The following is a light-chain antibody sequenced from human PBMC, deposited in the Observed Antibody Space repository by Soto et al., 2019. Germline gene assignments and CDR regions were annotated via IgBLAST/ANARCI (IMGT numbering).Light chain of an antibody. CDR3: QSARLIDSSWV. J-gene: IGLJ3*02. CDR2: KDT. Sequence: SYELTQPPSVSVSPGQTARITCSGDALPKQYTYWYQKKPGQAPVLVIYKDTERPSGIPGRFTASGSGTTVTLTISGVQAEDEADYFCQSARLIDSSWVFGGGTKLTVL. V-gene: IGLV3-25*02. CDR1: ALPKQY.